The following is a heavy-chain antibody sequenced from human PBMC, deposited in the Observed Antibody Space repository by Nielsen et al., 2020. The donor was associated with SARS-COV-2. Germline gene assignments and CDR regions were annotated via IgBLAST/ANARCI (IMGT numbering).Heavy chain of an antibody. CDR1: GFTFDDYG. Sequence: GGSLRLSCAAFGFTFDDYGMSWVRQAPGKGLEWVAVISYDGSNKYYADSVKGRFTISRDNSKNTLYLQMNSLRAEDTAVYYCAKDESDSRSSWFDPWGQGTLVTVSS. CDR3: AKDESDSRSSWFDP. J-gene: IGHJ5*02. D-gene: IGHD2-2*01. CDR2: ISYDGSNK. V-gene: IGHV3-30*18.